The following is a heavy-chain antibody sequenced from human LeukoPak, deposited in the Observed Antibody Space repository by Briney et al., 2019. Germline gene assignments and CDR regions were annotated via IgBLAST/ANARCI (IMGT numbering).Heavy chain of an antibody. V-gene: IGHV4-30-4*01. CDR1: GGSISSGDHY. D-gene: IGHD2-21*02. CDR3: ARTLAYCGGDCYHLYYYYGMDV. Sequence: SQTLSLTCTVSGGSISSGDHYWSWIRQPPGKGLEWIGYIYYSGSTNYNPSLKSRVTISVDTSKNQFSLKLSSVTAADTAVYYCARTLAYCGGDCYHLYYYYGMDVWGKGTTVTVSS. CDR2: IYYSGST. J-gene: IGHJ6*04.